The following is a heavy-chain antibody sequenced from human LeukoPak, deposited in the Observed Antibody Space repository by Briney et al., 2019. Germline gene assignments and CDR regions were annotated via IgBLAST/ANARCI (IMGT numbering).Heavy chain of an antibody. J-gene: IGHJ5*02. Sequence: ASVKVSCKASGYTFTGYYLHWVRQAPRQGLEWMGRINPNSGGTNYAQKFQGRVTMTTDTSISTAYMELNRLTSDDTAVYYCAREPMVRDFNWFDPWGQGTLVTVSS. CDR3: AREPMVRDFNWFDP. V-gene: IGHV1-2*06. CDR2: INPNSGGT. CDR1: GYTFTGYY. D-gene: IGHD3-10*01.